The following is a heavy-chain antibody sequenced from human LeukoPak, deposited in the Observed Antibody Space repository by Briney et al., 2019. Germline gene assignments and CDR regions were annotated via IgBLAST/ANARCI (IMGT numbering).Heavy chain of an antibody. Sequence: RASVKVSCKASGYTFTSYGISWVRQAPGQGLEWMGWINPNSGGTNYAQKFQGRVTMTRDTSISTAYMELSRLRSDDTAVYYCARDLVRSYQLLSTARSDLNWFDPWGQGTLVTVSS. D-gene: IGHD2-2*01. J-gene: IGHJ5*02. CDR3: ARDLVRSYQLLSTARSDLNWFDP. CDR2: INPNSGGT. CDR1: GYTFTSYG. V-gene: IGHV1-2*02.